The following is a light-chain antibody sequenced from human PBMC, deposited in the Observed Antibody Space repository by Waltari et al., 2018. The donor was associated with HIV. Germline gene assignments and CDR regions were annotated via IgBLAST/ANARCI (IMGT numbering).Light chain of an antibody. V-gene: IGKV3-20*01. CDR3: QQFAGSVWT. CDR1: QSISDNY. J-gene: IGKJ1*01. CDR2: GAA. Sequence: EIVLTQSPGTLSLSPGERATLYCRASQSISDNYLVWDQQKPGQAPSLLIYGAANRATGIPDRFSGSGSGTDFTLTISRLDPEDLAVYYCQQFAGSVWTFGQGTRVEIK.